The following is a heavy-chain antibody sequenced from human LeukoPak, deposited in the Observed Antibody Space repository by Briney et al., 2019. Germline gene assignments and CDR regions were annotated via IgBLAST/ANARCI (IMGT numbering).Heavy chain of an antibody. Sequence: GESLRLSCAASGFTFSSYAMSWVRQAPGKGLDWVSAISGSGGNTYYADPVKGRFTISRDNSKNTLYLQMNSLRAEDTAVYYCAKDQYGGNPQYYSDYWGQGTLVTVSS. CDR3: AKDQYGGNPQYYSDY. V-gene: IGHV3-23*01. CDR1: GFTFSSYA. D-gene: IGHD4-23*01. CDR2: ISGSGGNT. J-gene: IGHJ4*02.